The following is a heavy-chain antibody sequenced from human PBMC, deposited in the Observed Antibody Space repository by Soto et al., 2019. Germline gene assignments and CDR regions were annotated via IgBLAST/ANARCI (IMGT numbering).Heavy chain of an antibody. V-gene: IGHV4-4*02. CDR3: ARVGYSSGWWLDY. CDR2: IYHSGST. CDR1: GGSISRSKW. Sequence: SETLSLTCGVWGGSISRSKWWSWVRQPPGKGLEWIGEIYHSGSTNYNPSLKSRVTISVDKSKNQFSLKLSSVTAADTAVYYCARVGYSSGWWLDYWGQGTLVTVS. J-gene: IGHJ4*02. D-gene: IGHD6-19*01.